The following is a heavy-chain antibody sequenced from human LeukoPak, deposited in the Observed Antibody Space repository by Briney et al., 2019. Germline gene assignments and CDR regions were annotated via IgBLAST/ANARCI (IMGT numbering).Heavy chain of an antibody. CDR2: IIPIFGTA. J-gene: IGHJ5*02. CDR1: GGTFSSYA. D-gene: IGHD4-17*01. Sequence: ASMKVSCKASGGTFSSYAISWVRQAPGQGLEWMGGIIPIFGTANYAQKFQGRVTITADESTSTAYMELSSLRSEDTAVYYCARAEGPLGDYGDYEGWFDPWGQGTLVTVSS. CDR3: ARAEGPLGDYGDYEGWFDP. V-gene: IGHV1-69*13.